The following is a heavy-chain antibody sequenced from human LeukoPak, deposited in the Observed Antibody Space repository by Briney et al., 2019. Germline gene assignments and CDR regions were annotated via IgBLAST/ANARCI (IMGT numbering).Heavy chain of an antibody. CDR1: GFTFSSYG. CDR3: ARGYSSSWYYFDY. CDR2: ISYDGSNK. V-gene: IGHV3-30*03. J-gene: IGHJ4*02. D-gene: IGHD6-13*01. Sequence: SCKASGFTFSSYGMHWVRQAPGKGLEWVAVISYDGSNKYYADSVKGRFTISRDNSKNTLYLQMNSLRAEDTAVYYCARGYSSSWYYFDYWGQGTLVTVSS.